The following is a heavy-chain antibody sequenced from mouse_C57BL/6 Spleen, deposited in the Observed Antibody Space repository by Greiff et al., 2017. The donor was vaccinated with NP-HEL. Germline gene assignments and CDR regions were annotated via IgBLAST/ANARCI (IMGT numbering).Heavy chain of an antibody. J-gene: IGHJ4*01. CDR3: ARWWLLREAMDY. Sequence: VQLQQSGAELVKPGASVKLSCKASGYTFTSYWMHWVKQRPGQGLEWIGMIHPNSGSTNYNEKFKSKATLTVDKSSSTAYMQLSSLTSEDSAVYYCARWWLLREAMDYWGQGTSVTVSS. D-gene: IGHD2-3*01. CDR1: GYTFTSYW. V-gene: IGHV1-64*01. CDR2: IHPNSGST.